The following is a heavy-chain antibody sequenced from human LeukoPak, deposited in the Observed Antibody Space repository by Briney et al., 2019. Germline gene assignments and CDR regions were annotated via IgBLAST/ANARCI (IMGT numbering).Heavy chain of an antibody. J-gene: IGHJ4*02. CDR2: IYYSGST. V-gene: IGHV4-59*01. CDR1: GGSISSYY. Sequence: SETLSLTCTVSGGSISSYYWSWIRQPPGKGLEWIGYIYYSGSTNYNPSLKSRVTISVDTSKNQFSLKLSSVTAADTAGYYCARTIVVVPAAMFDFRYEYYFDYWGQGTLVTVSS. D-gene: IGHD2-2*01. CDR3: ARTIVVVPAAMFDFRYEYYFDY.